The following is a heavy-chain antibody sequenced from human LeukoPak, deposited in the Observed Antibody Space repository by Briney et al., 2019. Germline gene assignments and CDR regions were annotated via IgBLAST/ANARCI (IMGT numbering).Heavy chain of an antibody. CDR1: Y. CDR2: IYYSGST. J-gene: IGHJ3*02. CDR3: ARDSKGDAFDI. Sequence: YXXWIRQPPGXXXEWIRYIYYSGSTNYNPSLKSRVTISVDTSKNQFSLKLSSVTAADTAVYYCARDSKGDAFDIWGQGTMVTVSS. V-gene: IGHV4-59*01.